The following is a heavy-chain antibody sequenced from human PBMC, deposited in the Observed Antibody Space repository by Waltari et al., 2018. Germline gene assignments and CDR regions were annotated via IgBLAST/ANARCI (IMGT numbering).Heavy chain of an antibody. CDR2: IIPIFGTA. D-gene: IGHD4-17*01. CDR3: ARVGDYGGIDAFDI. J-gene: IGHJ3*02. CDR1: GGTFSSYA. Sequence: QVQLVQSGAEVKKPGSSVKVYCKASGGTFSSYAISRVRQAPGQGLEWMGGIIPIFGTANYAQKFQGRVTITADESTSTAYMELSSLRSEDTAVYYCARVGDYGGIDAFDIWGQGTMVTVSS. V-gene: IGHV1-69*01.